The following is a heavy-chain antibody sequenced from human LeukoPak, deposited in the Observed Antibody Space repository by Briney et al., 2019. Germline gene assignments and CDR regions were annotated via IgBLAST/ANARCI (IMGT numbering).Heavy chain of an antibody. J-gene: IGHJ4*02. D-gene: IGHD6-19*01. Sequence: ASVNVSCKASGYTFSNFGITWVRQAPGQGLEWMGWMNPNSGNTGYAQKFQGRVTMTRNTSISTAYMELSSLRSEDTAVYYCARGFGLTVADYWGQGTLVTVSS. CDR1: GYTFSNFG. CDR2: MNPNSGNT. V-gene: IGHV1-8*02. CDR3: ARGFGLTVADY.